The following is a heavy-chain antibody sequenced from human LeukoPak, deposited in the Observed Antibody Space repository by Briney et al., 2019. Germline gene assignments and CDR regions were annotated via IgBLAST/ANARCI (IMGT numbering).Heavy chain of an antibody. Sequence: GGSLRLSCAASGFTASSTYMSWVRQAPGKGLEWVSVIYTGGTIYYADSVKGRFTISRDNSKNTVYLDMNSLRAEDTAVYCCARAVDIVATTPFDIWGQGTMVTVSS. D-gene: IGHD5-12*01. CDR2: IYTGGTI. CDR3: ARAVDIVATTPFDI. J-gene: IGHJ3*02. V-gene: IGHV3-66*01. CDR1: GFTASSTY.